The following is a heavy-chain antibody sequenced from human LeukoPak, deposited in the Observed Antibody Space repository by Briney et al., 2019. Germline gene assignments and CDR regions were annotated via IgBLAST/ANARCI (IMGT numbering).Heavy chain of an antibody. D-gene: IGHD5-18*01. Sequence: GGSLRLSCAASGFTFNTYGMNWVRQAPGKGLEWVSAISGSGGTTYYADSVKGRFTISRDNSKNTLYLQMNSLRAEDTAVYYCAKRAGYTAMVPIDYWGQGTLVTVSS. V-gene: IGHV3-23*01. CDR2: ISGSGGTT. J-gene: IGHJ4*02. CDR3: AKRAGYTAMVPIDY. CDR1: GFTFNTYG.